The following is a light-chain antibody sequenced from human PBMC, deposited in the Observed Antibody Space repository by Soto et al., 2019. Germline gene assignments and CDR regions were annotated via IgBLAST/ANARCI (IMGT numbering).Light chain of an antibody. V-gene: IGLV6-57*01. J-gene: IGLJ7*01. CDR3: QSYHSANPGV. CDR2: EDN. CDR1: SGSIASKF. Sequence: NFMLTQPHSVSESPGKTVTISCTRSSGSIASKFVQWYQQRPGSSPTTVIYEDNQRPSGVPDRFSASIDSASNSASLTISGLEPEDEADYYCQSYHSANPGVFGGGTQLTVL.